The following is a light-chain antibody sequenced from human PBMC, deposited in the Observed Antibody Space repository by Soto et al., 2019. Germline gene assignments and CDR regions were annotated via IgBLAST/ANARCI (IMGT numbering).Light chain of an antibody. V-gene: IGKV3-15*01. Sequence: EIVMTQSPATLSVSPGERATLSCRASQSVSGNLAWYQQKPGQAPRLLIDGASTRATGIPARFSGGGSGTEFTLTISSLQSEDFAVYYCQQYNNWPLTFGPGTKVDIK. J-gene: IGKJ3*01. CDR2: GAS. CDR3: QQYNNWPLT. CDR1: QSVSGN.